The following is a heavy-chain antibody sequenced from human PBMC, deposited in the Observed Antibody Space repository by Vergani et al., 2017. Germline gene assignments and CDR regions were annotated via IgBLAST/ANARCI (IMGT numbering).Heavy chain of an antibody. CDR2: IIPIFGTA. V-gene: IGHV1-69*12. Sequence: QVQLVQSGAEVKKPGSSVKVSCKASGGTFSSYAISWVRQAPGQGLEWMGGIIPIFGTANYAQKFQGRVTITADESTSTAYMELSSLRSEDTAVYYCARDSWQYDDSLTGYLAVDYWGQGTLVTVSS. CDR1: GGTFSSYA. D-gene: IGHD3-9*01. J-gene: IGHJ4*02. CDR3: ARDSWQYDDSLTGYLAVDY.